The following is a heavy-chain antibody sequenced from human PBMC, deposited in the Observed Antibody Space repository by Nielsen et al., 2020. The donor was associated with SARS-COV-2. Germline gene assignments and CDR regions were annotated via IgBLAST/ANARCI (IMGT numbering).Heavy chain of an antibody. D-gene: IGHD3-22*01. Sequence: SETLSLTCAVYGGSFSGYYWSWIRQPPGKGLEWIGEINHSGSTNYNPSLKSQVTISVDTSKNQFSLKLSSVTAADTAVYYCARLHYYDSSGHYPWGQGTLVTVSS. J-gene: IGHJ5*02. CDR2: INHSGST. CDR3: ARLHYYDSSGHYP. CDR1: GGSFSGYY. V-gene: IGHV4-34*01.